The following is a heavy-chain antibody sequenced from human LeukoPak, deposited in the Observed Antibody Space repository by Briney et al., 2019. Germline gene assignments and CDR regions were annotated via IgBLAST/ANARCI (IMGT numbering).Heavy chain of an antibody. D-gene: IGHD3-9*01. CDR2: IYYSGST. Sequence: PSETLSLTCTVSGGSISSYYWSWIRQPPGKGLEWIGYIYYSGSTNYNPSLKSRVTISVDTSKNQFSLKLSSVTAADTAVYYCASTEGEILTGYGATGAFDIWGQGTMVTVSS. CDR1: GGSISSYY. J-gene: IGHJ3*02. CDR3: ASTEGEILTGYGATGAFDI. V-gene: IGHV4-59*01.